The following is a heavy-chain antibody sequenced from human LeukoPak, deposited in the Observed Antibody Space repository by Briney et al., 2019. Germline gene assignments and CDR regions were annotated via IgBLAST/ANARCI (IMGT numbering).Heavy chain of an antibody. CDR3: AKDGPYYYSSGSPGDY. V-gene: IGHV3-30*18. CDR2: ISYDGNNK. D-gene: IGHD3-10*01. CDR1: GFSFSRYG. J-gene: IGHJ4*02. Sequence: GGSLRLSCAASGFSFSRYGMHWVRQAPGKGLEWVAVISYDGNNKYYADSVKGRFTISRDNSKNTLYLQMNSLRTEDTAVYYCAKDGPYYYSSGSPGDYWGQGTLVTVSS.